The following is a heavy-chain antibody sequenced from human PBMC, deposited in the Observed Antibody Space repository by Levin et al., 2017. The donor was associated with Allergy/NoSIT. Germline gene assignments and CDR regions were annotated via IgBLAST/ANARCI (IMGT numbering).Heavy chain of an antibody. J-gene: IGHJ6*02. D-gene: IGHD3-9*01. CDR1: GGSFSGYY. Sequence: PSETLSLTCAVYGGSFSGYYWSWIRQPPGKGLEWIGEINHSGSTNYNPSLKSRVTISVDTSKNQFSLKLSSVTAADTAVYYCARGYDILTGYYPSVYYYYYGMDVWGQGTTVTVSS. V-gene: IGHV4-34*01. CDR3: ARGYDILTGYYPSVYYYYYGMDV. CDR2: INHSGST.